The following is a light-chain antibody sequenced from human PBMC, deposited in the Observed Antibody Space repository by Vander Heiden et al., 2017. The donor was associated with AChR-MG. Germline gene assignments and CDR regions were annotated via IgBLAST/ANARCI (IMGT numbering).Light chain of an antibody. CDR1: SSDVGAYTY. J-gene: IGLJ2*01. Sequence: QSALTQPPSASGSPGQSVTISCTGSSSDVGAYTYVSWYQQYPGRAPRIMIYEVSKRPSGVPDRFSGSRSGNTASLTVSGLQAEDEANYYCTSYAGSNTFIFGGGTKLTVL. CDR3: TSYAGSNTFI. V-gene: IGLV2-8*01. CDR2: EVS.